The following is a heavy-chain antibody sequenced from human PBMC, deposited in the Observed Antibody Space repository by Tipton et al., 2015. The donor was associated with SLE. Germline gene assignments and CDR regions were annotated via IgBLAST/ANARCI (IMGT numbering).Heavy chain of an antibody. J-gene: IGHJ4*02. CDR2: INHSGST. V-gene: IGHV4-34*01. D-gene: IGHD3-22*01. CDR3: ASERSGYYYDY. Sequence: LRLSCTVSGGSISSYYWSWIRQPPGKGLEWIGEINHSGSTNYNPSLKSRVTISVDTSKNQFSLKLSSVTAADTAVYYCASERSGYYYDYWGQGTLVTVSS. CDR1: GGSISSYY.